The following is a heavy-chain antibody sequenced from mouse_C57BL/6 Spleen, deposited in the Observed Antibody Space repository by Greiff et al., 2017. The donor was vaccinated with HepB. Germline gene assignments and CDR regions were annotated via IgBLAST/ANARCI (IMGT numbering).Heavy chain of an antibody. CDR1: GFTFSSYA. CDR2: ISDGGSYT. V-gene: IGHV5-4*01. Sequence: EVQVVESGGGLVKPGGSLKLSCAASGFTFSSYAMSWVRQTPEKRLEWVATISDGGSYTYYPDNVKGRFTISRDNAKNNLYLQMSHLKSEDTAMYYCARDRGSTMITTGYFDVWGTGTTVTVSS. CDR3: ARDRGSTMITTGYFDV. J-gene: IGHJ1*03. D-gene: IGHD2-4*01.